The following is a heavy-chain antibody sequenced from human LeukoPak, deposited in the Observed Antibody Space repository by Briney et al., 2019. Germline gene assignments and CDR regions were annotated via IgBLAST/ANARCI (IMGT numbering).Heavy chain of an antibody. CDR3: AKSRLSGINDAFDI. CDR2: IYSGGST. J-gene: IGHJ3*02. Sequence: GGSLRLSCAASGFTVSSNYMSWVRQAPGKGLEWVSVIYSGGSTYYADSVKGRFTISRDNSKNTLYLQMNSLRAEDTAVYYCAKSRLSGINDAFDIWGQGTTVTVSS. D-gene: IGHD3-3*01. V-gene: IGHV3-66*01. CDR1: GFTVSSNY.